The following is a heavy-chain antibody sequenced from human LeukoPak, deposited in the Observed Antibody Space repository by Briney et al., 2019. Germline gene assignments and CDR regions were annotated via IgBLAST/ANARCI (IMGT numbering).Heavy chain of an antibody. D-gene: IGHD2-15*01. CDR3: ARGGDIVVVVAAYDY. CDR1: GGSISSGGYY. V-gene: IGHV4-30-2*01. CDR2: IYHSGST. Sequence: PSETLSLTCSVSGGSISSGGYYWSWIRQPPGKGLDWIGSIYHSGSTYYNPSLKSRVTISIDRSKNQFSLKLSSVTAADTAVYYCARGGDIVVVVAAYDYWGQGTLVTVSS. J-gene: IGHJ4*02.